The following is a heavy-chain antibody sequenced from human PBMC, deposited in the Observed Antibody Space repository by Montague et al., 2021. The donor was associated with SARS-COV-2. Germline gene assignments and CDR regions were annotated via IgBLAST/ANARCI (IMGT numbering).Heavy chain of an antibody. V-gene: IGHV4-59*13. D-gene: IGHD6-6*01. CDR3: ARVPYSSSGFFYYYYGIDV. J-gene: IGHJ6*02. Sequence: SETLSLTCTVSGGSISSYYWSWIRQPPGKGLEWIGHIYYSGSTNYNPSLKSRVTISVDTSKNQFSLKLSSVTAADTAVYYCARVPYSSSGFFYYYYGIDVWGLGTTVTVSS. CDR2: IYYSGST. CDR1: GGSISSYY.